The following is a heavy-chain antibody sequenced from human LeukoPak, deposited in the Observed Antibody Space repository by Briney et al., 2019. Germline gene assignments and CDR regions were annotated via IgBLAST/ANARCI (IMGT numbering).Heavy chain of an antibody. V-gene: IGHV4-59*12. CDR1: GGSISSYY. D-gene: IGHD6-19*01. J-gene: IGHJ4*02. CDR2: IYYSGST. Sequence: PSETLSLTCTVSGGSISSYYWSWIRQPPGKGLEWIGCIYYSGSTNYNPSLKSRVTTSVDTSKKQFSLKLTSVTAADTAVYYCARAMYSSGWGANYFDYWGQGTLVTVSS. CDR3: ARAMYSSGWGANYFDY.